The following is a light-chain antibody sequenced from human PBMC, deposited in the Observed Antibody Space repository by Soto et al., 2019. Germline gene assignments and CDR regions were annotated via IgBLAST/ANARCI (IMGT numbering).Light chain of an antibody. CDR1: QGISNY. CDR2: AAS. Sequence: DLPMTQSPSSLSASVGDRVTITCRASQGISNYLAWYQQKPGKVPKLLIYAASTLQSGVPARFSGSGSGTDFTLTISSLQPEDVATYYCQKYNSAPWTFGQGTKVEIK. V-gene: IGKV1-27*01. CDR3: QKYNSAPWT. J-gene: IGKJ1*01.